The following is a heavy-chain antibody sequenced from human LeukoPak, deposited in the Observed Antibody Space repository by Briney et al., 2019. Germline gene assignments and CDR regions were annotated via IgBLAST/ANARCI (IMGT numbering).Heavy chain of an antibody. CDR2: ISGSGGNT. J-gene: IGHJ4*02. D-gene: IGHD6-6*01. CDR3: AKGGSYSSSSDYFDY. V-gene: IGHV3-23*01. Sequence: GGSLRLSCAASGFTFSSYAMSWVRQAPGKGLEWVSAISGSGGNTYYADSVRGRFTISRDNSKNTLYLQMNSLRAEDTAVYYCAKGGSYSSSSDYFDYWGQGTLVTVSS. CDR1: GFTFSSYA.